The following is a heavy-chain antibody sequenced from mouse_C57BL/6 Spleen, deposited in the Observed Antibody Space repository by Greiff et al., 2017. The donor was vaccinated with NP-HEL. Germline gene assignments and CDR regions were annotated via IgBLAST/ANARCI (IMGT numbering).Heavy chain of an antibody. V-gene: IGHV1-26*01. J-gene: IGHJ2*01. CDR1: GYTFTDYY. D-gene: IGHD2-5*01. CDR2: INPNNGGT. Sequence: EVQLQQSGPELVKPGASVKISCKASGYTFTDYYMNWVKQSHGKSLEWIGDINPNNGGTSYNQKFKGKATLTVDKSSSTAYMELRSLTSEDSAVYYCARCGVYSNYVDYWGQGTTLTVSS. CDR3: ARCGVYSNYVDY.